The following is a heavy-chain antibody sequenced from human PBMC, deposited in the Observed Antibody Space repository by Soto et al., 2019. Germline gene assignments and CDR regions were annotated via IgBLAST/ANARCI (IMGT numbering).Heavy chain of an antibody. Sequence: GGSLRLSCATTGFTFSTSAMHWVRQVSGKGLEWIARIRNKANNYATTYAPSVKGRFTISRDDSENTVYLHMNSLKIEDTAIYYCAKQIYGGNSWGQGTLVTVSS. CDR2: IRNKANNYAT. J-gene: IGHJ4*02. V-gene: IGHV3-73*01. D-gene: IGHD2-21*02. CDR1: GFTFSTSA. CDR3: AKQIYGGNS.